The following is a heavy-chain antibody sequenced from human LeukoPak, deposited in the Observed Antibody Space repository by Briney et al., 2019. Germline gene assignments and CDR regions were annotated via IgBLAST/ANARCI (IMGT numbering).Heavy chain of an antibody. V-gene: IGHV3-33*01. Sequence: GGSLRLSCAASGCTFSTYAMHWVRQAPGKGLEWVAIIWYDASKQYYADSVNGRFTISRDNSKNTLYLQMNSLRAEDTAVYYCARARGSFSYFFDYWGQGTLVTVSS. D-gene: IGHD1-26*01. CDR2: IWYDASKQ. J-gene: IGHJ4*02. CDR1: GCTFSTYA. CDR3: ARARGSFSYFFDY.